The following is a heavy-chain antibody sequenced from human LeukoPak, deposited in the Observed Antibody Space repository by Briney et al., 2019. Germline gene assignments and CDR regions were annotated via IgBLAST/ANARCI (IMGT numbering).Heavy chain of an antibody. V-gene: IGHV3-23*01. CDR2: ISGSGDST. D-gene: IGHD2-2*01. CDR3: AKSSSSNCYSPHDY. J-gene: IGHJ4*02. Sequence: GGSLRLSCTASGLTYSSFAMSWVRQAPGKGLEWVSVISGSGDSTYYAGSVKGRFTISRDNSKNTLYLQMNSLRAEDTAIYYCAKSSSSNCYSPHDYWGQGTLVTDSS. CDR1: GLTYSSFA.